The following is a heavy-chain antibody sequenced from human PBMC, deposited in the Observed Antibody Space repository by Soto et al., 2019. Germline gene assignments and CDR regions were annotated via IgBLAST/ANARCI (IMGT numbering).Heavy chain of an antibody. J-gene: IGHJ6*02. CDR2: IYYSGST. Sequence: SETLSLTCTVSGGSISSSSYYWGWIRQPPGKGLEWIGSIYYSGSTYYNPSLKSRVTISVDTSKNQFSLKLSSVTAADTAVYYCARQDEDDYYYGMDVWGQGTTVTVS. V-gene: IGHV4-39*01. CDR1: GGSISSSSYY. CDR3: ARQDEDDYYYGMDV.